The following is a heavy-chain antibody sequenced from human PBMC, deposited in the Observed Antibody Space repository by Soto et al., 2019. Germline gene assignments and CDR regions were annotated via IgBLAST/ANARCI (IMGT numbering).Heavy chain of an antibody. CDR2: IWYDGSNK. CDR3: AKTRFDWSNLFDY. J-gene: IGHJ4*02. Sequence: QVQLVESGGGVVQPGRSLRLSCAASGFTFSSYGMHWVRQAPGKGLEWVAVIWYDGSNKYYADSVKGRFTISRDNSKNTLYLEMNSLRAEDTAVYYCAKTRFDWSNLFDYWGQGTLVTVSS. D-gene: IGHD3-9*01. V-gene: IGHV3-33*06. CDR1: GFTFSSYG.